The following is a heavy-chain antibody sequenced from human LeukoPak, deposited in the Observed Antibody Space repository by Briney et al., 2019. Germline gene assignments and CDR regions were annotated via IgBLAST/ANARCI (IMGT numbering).Heavy chain of an antibody. CDR3: AKDRVYSSSWYGGLDY. Sequence: PGRSLRLSCAASGFTFSTYGMHWVRQAPGKGLEWVAVISYGGSSIYYADSVKGRFTISRDNSKNTLYLQMDGLRAEDTAVYYCAKDRVYSSSWYGGLDYWGQGTLVTVSS. J-gene: IGHJ4*02. CDR1: GFTFSTYG. D-gene: IGHD6-13*01. CDR2: ISYGGSSI. V-gene: IGHV3-30*18.